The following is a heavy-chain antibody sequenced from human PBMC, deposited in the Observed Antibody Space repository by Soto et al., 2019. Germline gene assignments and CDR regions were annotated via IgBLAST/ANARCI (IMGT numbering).Heavy chain of an antibody. CDR1: GFTFSSYS. V-gene: IGHV3-21*01. CDR2: ISSSSSYI. J-gene: IGHJ6*02. CDR3: ARDNLFNDFWSDYQGGPFYGMDV. Sequence: PXGSLRLSCAASGFTFSSYSMNWVRHAPGKWLEWVSSISSSSSYIYYADSVKGRFTISRDNAKNSLYLQMNSLRAEDTAVYYCARDNLFNDFWSDYQGGPFYGMDVWGQGTTVAVSS. D-gene: IGHD3-3*01.